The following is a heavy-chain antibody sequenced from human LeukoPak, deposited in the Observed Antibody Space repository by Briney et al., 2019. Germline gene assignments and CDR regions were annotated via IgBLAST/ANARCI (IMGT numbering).Heavy chain of an antibody. Sequence: GASVKVSCKASGYTFTSYDINWVRQATGQGLERMGWMNPNSGNTGYAQKFQGRVTFTRNTSISTAYMELSSLRSEDTAVYYCARGLVDIVATIRDYYFDYWGQGTLVTVSS. J-gene: IGHJ4*02. CDR2: MNPNSGNT. D-gene: IGHD5-12*01. CDR1: GYTFTSYD. CDR3: ARGLVDIVATIRDYYFDY. V-gene: IGHV1-8*03.